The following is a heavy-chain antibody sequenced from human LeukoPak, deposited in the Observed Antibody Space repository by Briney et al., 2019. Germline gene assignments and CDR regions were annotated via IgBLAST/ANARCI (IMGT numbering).Heavy chain of an antibody. CDR2: MNPNSGNT. CDR1: GYTFTSYD. V-gene: IGHV1-8*03. J-gene: IGHJ4*02. D-gene: IGHD2-21*01. Sequence: GASVKVSCKASGYTFTSYDINWVRQATGQGLEWMGWMNPNSGNTGYAQKFQGRVTITRNTSISTAYMELSNLRSEDTAVYYCARTSHRGGDCYMLFDYWGQGTLVTVSS. CDR3: ARTSHRGGDCYMLFDY.